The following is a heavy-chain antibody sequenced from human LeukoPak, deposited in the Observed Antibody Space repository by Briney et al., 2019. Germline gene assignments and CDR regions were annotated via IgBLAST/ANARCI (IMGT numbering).Heavy chain of an antibody. CDR1: GGSFSGYY. CDR2: INHSGST. J-gene: IGHJ4*02. D-gene: IGHD6-19*01. CDR3: ASLPRRYSSGWYGPGDY. V-gene: IGHV4-34*01. Sequence: PSETLSLTCAVYGGSFSGYYWSGIRQPPGEGLGWGVEINHSGSTNYNPSLTSRVSISLDTSKNQFSLRLSSVTAAATAVYSCASLPRRYSSGWYGPGDYWGQGTLVTVSS.